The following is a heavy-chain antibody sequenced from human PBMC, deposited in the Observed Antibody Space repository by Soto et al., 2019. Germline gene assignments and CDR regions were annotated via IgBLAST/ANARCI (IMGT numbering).Heavy chain of an antibody. CDR2: ISYDGSNK. CDR1: GFTFSSYA. Sequence: PGGSLRLSCAASGFTFSSYAMHWVRQAPGKGLEWVAVISYDGSNKYYADSVKGRFTISRDNSKNTLYLQMNSLRAEDTAVYYCARDRGAMAAPDAFDIWGQGTMVTVSS. CDR3: ARDRGAMAAPDAFDI. J-gene: IGHJ3*02. V-gene: IGHV3-30-3*01. D-gene: IGHD5-18*01.